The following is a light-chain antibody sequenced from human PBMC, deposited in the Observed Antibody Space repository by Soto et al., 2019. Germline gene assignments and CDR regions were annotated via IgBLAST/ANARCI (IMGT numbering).Light chain of an antibody. J-gene: IGLJ3*02. CDR3: AAWDDSLSVWV. CDR2: TSN. V-gene: IGLV1-47*01. Sequence: QSVLTQPPSASGTPGQRVTISCSGSSSNIGRTSVYWFQHLPGTAPKLLIYTSNQRPSGVPDRFSGSKSGTSASLASSGLRSEDEAYYYCAAWDDSLSVWVFGRGTKVTVL. CDR1: SSNIGRTS.